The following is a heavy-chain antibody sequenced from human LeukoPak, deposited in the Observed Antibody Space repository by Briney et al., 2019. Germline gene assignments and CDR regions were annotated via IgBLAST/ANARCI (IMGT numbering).Heavy chain of an antibody. CDR3: ATDGQYPTGWYYFDS. D-gene: IGHD6-19*01. J-gene: IGHJ4*02. Sequence: PGGSLRLSCAASEFTVSHNYMSWVRQAPGKGLEWVSIIESSGKTYYADSVKGRFTISRDDSKTTLFLQMNSLRAEDTAVYYCATDGQYPTGWYYFDSWGQGTLVTVSS. CDR1: EFTVSHNY. CDR2: IESSGKT. V-gene: IGHV3-53*01.